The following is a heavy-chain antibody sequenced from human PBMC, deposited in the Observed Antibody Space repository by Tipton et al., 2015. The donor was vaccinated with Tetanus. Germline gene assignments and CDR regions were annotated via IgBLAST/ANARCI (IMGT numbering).Heavy chain of an antibody. J-gene: IGHJ4*02. CDR2: IFYNGRT. Sequence: TLSLTCNVSGDSMTDFYWSWIRQPPGKGLEWIAYIFYNGRTQSNPSLKRRVSISVDTAKNQFPLQLSSVTAADTAIYYCARTTRRWLHPDYWGQGTLVTVSS. CDR1: GDSMTDFY. D-gene: IGHD5-24*01. V-gene: IGHV4-59*01. CDR3: ARTTRRWLHPDY.